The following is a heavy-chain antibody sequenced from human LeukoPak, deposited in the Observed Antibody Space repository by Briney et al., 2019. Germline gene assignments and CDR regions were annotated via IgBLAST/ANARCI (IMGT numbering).Heavy chain of an antibody. V-gene: IGHV1-18*01. CDR2: ISAYNGNT. J-gene: IGHJ3*02. CDR3: ARGAVAGRASKGGAFDI. CDR1: VYTFTING. D-gene: IGHD6-19*01. Sequence: ASVTVSYKPSVYTFTINGISGVRQAPGQGREWMGWISAYNGNTNYAQKLQGRVTMTTDTSTRPAYMELRSLRSDDTGVYYCARGAVAGRASKGGAFDIWGQGRMVTVS.